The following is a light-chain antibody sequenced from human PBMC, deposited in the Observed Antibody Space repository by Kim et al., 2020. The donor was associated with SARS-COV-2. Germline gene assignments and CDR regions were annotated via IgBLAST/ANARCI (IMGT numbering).Light chain of an antibody. CDR1: KSSIGGNT. CDR3: AAWDDSLNAYF. Sequence: GQRVTISCSGSKSSIGGNTVHWFQQLPGTAPKLLIYTNNQRPSGVPDRFSGSKSGTSASLAISGLQSEDEADYYCAAWDDSLNAYFFGTGTKVTVL. CDR2: TNN. V-gene: IGLV1-44*01. J-gene: IGLJ1*01.